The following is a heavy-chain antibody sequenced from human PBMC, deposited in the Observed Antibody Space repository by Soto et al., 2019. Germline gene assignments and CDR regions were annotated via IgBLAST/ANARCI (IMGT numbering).Heavy chain of an antibody. CDR3: ARDHATSAFDI. J-gene: IGHJ3*02. CDR1: GFTFSSYA. CDR2: ISYDGSNK. V-gene: IGHV3-30-3*01. D-gene: IGHD5-12*01. Sequence: PGGSLRLSCAASGFTFSSYAMHWVRQAPGKGLEWVAVISYDGSNKYYADSVKGRFTISRDNSKNTLYLQMNSLRAEDTAVYYCARDHATSAFDIWGQGTMVTGSS.